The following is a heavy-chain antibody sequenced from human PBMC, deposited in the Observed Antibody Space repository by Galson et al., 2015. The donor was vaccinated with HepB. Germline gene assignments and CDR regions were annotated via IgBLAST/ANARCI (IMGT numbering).Heavy chain of an antibody. CDR1: GGSFTGYY. Sequence: ETLSLTCAVYGGSFTGYYWTWIRQPPGKGLEWIGEINHGGTANYSPSLESRVTISVDKSKKQFSLRLTSVTAADTAVYYCARGLIRNYDFWGGSKSWFDPWGQGTLVTVSS. V-gene: IGHV4-34*01. CDR3: ARGLIRNYDFWGGSKSWFDP. J-gene: IGHJ5*02. CDR2: INHGGTA. D-gene: IGHD3-3*01.